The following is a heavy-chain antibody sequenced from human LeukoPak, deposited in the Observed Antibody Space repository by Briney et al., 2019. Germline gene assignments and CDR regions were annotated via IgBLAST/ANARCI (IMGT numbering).Heavy chain of an antibody. CDR2: VDHSGST. CDR3: ARWEGGSYYDFDY. J-gene: IGHJ4*01. V-gene: IGHV4-34*01. CDR1: GGSFSGYY. D-gene: IGHD2-15*01. Sequence: PPETLSHTCADYGGSFSGYYWSWIRQPPGKGLEWIGEVDHSGSTNYNPSLNSRVTISVDTSKNQFSLKLSSVTAADTAVYYWARWEGGSYYDFDYWGQGTLVTVSS.